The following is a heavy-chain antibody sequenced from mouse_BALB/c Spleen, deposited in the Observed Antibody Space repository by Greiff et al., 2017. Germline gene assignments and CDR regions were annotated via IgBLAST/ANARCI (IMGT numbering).Heavy chain of an antibody. CDR2: IDPANGNT. CDR1: GFNIKDTY. Sequence: EVQVVESGAELVKPGASVKLSCTASGFNIKDTYMHWVKQRPEQGLEWIGRIDPANGNTKYDPKFQGKATITADTSSNTAYLQLSSLTSEDTAVYYCARWRANWEGYYAMDYWGQGTSVTVSS. J-gene: IGHJ4*01. V-gene: IGHV14-3*02. CDR3: ARWRANWEGYYAMDY. D-gene: IGHD4-1*01.